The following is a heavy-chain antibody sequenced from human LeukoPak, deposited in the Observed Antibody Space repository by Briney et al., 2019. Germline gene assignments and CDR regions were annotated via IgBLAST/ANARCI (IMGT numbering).Heavy chain of an antibody. J-gene: IGHJ5*02. CDR3: AREDYDFWSGHNWFDP. CDR1: GGSISSYY. Sequence: SETLFLTCTVSGGSISSYYWSWIRQPPGKGLEWIGYIYYSGSTNYNPSLKSRVTISVDTSKNQFSLKLSSVTAADTAVYYCAREDYDFWSGHNWFDPWGQGTLVTVSS. D-gene: IGHD3-3*01. CDR2: IYYSGST. V-gene: IGHV4-59*12.